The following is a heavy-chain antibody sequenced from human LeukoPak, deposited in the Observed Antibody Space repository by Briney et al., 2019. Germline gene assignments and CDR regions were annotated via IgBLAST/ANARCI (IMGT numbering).Heavy chain of an antibody. J-gene: IGHJ4*02. D-gene: IGHD5-18*01. V-gene: IGHV3-64*01. Sequence: GGSLRLSCAASGFTFSSYAMHWVRQAPGKGLEYVSAISSNGGSTYYANSVKGRFTISRDNAKNSLYLQMNSLRAEDTAVYYCARSLRAAMVIGDYWGQGTLVTVSS. CDR1: GFTFSSYA. CDR3: ARSLRAAMVIGDY. CDR2: ISSNGGST.